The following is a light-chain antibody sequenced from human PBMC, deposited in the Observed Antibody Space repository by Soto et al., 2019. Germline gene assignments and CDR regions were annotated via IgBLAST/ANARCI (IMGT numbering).Light chain of an antibody. CDR2: DVS. V-gene: IGLV2-14*01. CDR1: SSDVGGYNY. CDR3: SSYTSSSSYV. J-gene: IGLJ1*01. Sequence: LTQPASVSGSPGQSITISCTGTSSDVGGYNYVSWYQQHPGKAPKLMIYDVSNRPSGVSNRFSGSKSGNTASLTISGLQVEDEADYYCSSYTSSSSYVFGTGTKVTVL.